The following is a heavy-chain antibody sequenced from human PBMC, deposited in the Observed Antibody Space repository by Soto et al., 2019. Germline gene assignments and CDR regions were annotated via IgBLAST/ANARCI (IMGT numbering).Heavy chain of an antibody. V-gene: IGHV1-18*01. CDR2: ISAYTDTP. Sequence: GASVKVSCKASGYTCTNFGVTWVRRAPGQGLEWMGWISAYTDTPNYAQKFQGRVTMTIDTSTSTAYMDLRSLTSDDTAVYYCARVIPGVEAWLDPWGQGTLVTVSS. CDR3: ARVIPGVEAWLDP. J-gene: IGHJ5*02. CDR1: GYTCTNFG. D-gene: IGHD2-2*01.